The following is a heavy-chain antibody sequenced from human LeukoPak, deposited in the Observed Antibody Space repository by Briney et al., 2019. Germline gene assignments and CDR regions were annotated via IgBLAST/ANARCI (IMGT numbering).Heavy chain of an antibody. CDR2: IYPNSGGT. Sequence: ASVKVSCNASGYTFTGYYMHWVRQAPGQGLGWKGWIYPNSGGTNYAQKFQGRVTMTRDTSISTAYMELSRLRSDDTAVYYCARDPIAARPGNWFDPWGQGTLVTVSS. CDR1: GYTFTGYY. V-gene: IGHV1-2*02. CDR3: ARDPIAARPGNWFDP. J-gene: IGHJ5*02. D-gene: IGHD6-6*01.